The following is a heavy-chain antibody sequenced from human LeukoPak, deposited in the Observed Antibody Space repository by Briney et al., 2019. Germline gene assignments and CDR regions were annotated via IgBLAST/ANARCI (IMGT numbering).Heavy chain of an antibody. D-gene: IGHD3-3*01. CDR2: TSVYSGNT. CDR1: GYIFTSYS. Sequence: ASVKVSCKTSGYIFTSYSISWVRQAPGQGLEWMGWTSVYSGNTNCGKKFQGRVTMTTDTSTSTGYMELRSLRSDDTAVYYCARDAHDLLSGYMWGQGTLVTVSS. V-gene: IGHV1-18*01. J-gene: IGHJ4*02. CDR3: ARDAHDLLSGYM.